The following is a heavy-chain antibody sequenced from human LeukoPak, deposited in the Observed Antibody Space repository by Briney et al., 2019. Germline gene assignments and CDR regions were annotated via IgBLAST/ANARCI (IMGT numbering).Heavy chain of an antibody. J-gene: IGHJ6*02. V-gene: IGHV4-61*01. D-gene: IGHD6-6*01. CDR3: ATRSIAARPGHYYYGMDV. CDR1: GGSVSSGSYY. CDR2: IYYSGSP. Sequence: SETLSLTCTVSGGSVSSGSYYWSWIRQPPGKGLEWIGYIYYSGSPNYNPSLKSRVTISVDTSKNQFSLKLSSVTAADTAVYYCATRSIAARPGHYYYGMDVWGQGTTVTVSS.